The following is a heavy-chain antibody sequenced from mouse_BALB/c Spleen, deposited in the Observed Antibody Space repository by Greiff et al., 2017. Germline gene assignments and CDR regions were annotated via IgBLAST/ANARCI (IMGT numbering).Heavy chain of an antibody. V-gene: IGHV5-6*01. CDR2: ISSGGSYT. Sequence: EVHLVESGGDLVKPGGSLKLSCAASGFTFSSYGMSWVRQTPDKRLEWVATISSGGSYTYYPDSVKGRFTISRDNAKNTLYLQMSSLKSEDTAMYYCARQNYGNYENAMDYWGQGTSVTVSS. D-gene: IGHD2-1*01. CDR3: ARQNYGNYENAMDY. J-gene: IGHJ4*01. CDR1: GFTFSSYG.